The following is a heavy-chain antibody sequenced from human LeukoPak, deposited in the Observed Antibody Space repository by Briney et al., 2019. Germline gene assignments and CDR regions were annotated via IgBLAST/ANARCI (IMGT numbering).Heavy chain of an antibody. Sequence: GGSLRLSCAASGFTFRSYAMHWVRQAPGKGLEWVAVISDDGSRQHYADFLEGRITISRDNSKYTVSLQMSSLRTEDTAVYFCAREQSGDGWSGFDYWGQGTLVTVSS. CDR1: GFTFRSYA. CDR2: ISDDGSRQ. V-gene: IGHV3-30*15. CDR3: AREQSGDGWSGFDY. J-gene: IGHJ4*02. D-gene: IGHD6-19*01.